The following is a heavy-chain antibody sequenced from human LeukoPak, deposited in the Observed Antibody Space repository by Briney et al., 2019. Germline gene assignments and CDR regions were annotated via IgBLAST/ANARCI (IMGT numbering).Heavy chain of an antibody. CDR1: GYSISSGYY. CDR3: ARARGLGIADEYNWLDP. D-gene: IGHD6-13*01. V-gene: IGHV4-38-2*01. J-gene: IGHJ5*02. Sequence: PSETLSLTCAVSGYSISSGYYWGWIRQPPGKGLEWIGSIYHSGSTYYNPSLKSRVTISVDTSKNQFSLKLSSVTAADTAVYYCARARGLGIADEYNWLDPWGQGTLVTVSS. CDR2: IYHSGST.